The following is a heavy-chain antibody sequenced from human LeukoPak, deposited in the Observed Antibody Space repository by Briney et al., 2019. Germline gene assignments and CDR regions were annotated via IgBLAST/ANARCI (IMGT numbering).Heavy chain of an antibody. Sequence: GGSLRLSCAASGFTFSNAWMSWVRQAPGKGLEWVSTIAPGGGSPDYADSVKGRFTISRDNSKNTMFLQMNSLRAEDTAIYYCAKDLSYDSSHYWGQGTLVTVSS. CDR1: GFTFSNAW. CDR3: AKDLSYDSSHY. V-gene: IGHV3-23*01. D-gene: IGHD3-22*01. J-gene: IGHJ4*02. CDR2: IAPGGGSP.